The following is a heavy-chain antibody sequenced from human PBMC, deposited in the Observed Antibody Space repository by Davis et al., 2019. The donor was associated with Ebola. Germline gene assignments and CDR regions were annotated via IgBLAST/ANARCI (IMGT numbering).Heavy chain of an antibody. D-gene: IGHD2-15*01. Sequence: PGGSLRLSCAASGFTFSSYSMNWVRQAPGKGLEWVSSISSSSSYIYYADSVKGRFTISRDNAKNSLYLQMNSLRSEDTAVYYCARDLGAADDYWGQGTLVTVSS. CDR3: ARDLGAADDY. V-gene: IGHV3-21*04. J-gene: IGHJ4*02. CDR1: GFTFSSYS. CDR2: ISSSSSYI.